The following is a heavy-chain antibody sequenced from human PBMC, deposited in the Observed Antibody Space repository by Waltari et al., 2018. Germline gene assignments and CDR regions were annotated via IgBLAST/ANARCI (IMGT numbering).Heavy chain of an antibody. D-gene: IGHD6-6*01. CDR1: GGSIRSSSYY. CDR2: IYYSGST. J-gene: IGHJ4*02. CDR3: ARDPTFIAARAH. V-gene: IGHV4-39*07. Sequence: QLQLQESGPGLVKPSETLSLPCTVSGGSIRSSSYYWGWIRQPPGKGLEWIGSIYYSGSTYYNPSLKSRVTISVDTSKNQFSLKLSSVTAADTAVYYCARDPTFIAARAHWGQGTLVTVSS.